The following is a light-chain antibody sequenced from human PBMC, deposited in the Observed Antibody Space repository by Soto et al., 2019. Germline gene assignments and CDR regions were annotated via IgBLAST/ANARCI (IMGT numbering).Light chain of an antibody. CDR1: SSDVGAYDY. CDR3: SSYTSSSTPLYV. CDR2: DVS. J-gene: IGLJ1*01. Sequence: QSVLTQPASVSGSPGQSIAISCTGTSSDVGAYDYVSWYQQHPGKAPKLMIYDVSDRPSGVSNRFSGTKSGNTASLTISGIQAEDEADYYCSSYTSSSTPLYVFGTGTKLTVL. V-gene: IGLV2-14*01.